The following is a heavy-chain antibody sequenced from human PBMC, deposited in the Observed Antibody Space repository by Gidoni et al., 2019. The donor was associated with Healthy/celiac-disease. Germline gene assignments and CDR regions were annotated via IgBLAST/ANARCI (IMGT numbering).Heavy chain of an antibody. CDR2: IYYSGST. D-gene: IGHD4-17*01. CDR3: ARDRVNDYGDYDRAY. J-gene: IGHJ4*02. V-gene: IGHV4-30-4*01. Sequence: QVQLQESGPGLVKPSQTLSLTCPVSGGSISSGDYYWSWIRQPPGKGLEWIGYIYYSGSTYYNPSLKSRVTISVDTSKNQFSLKLSSVTAADTAVYYCARDRVNDYGDYDRAYWGQGTLVTVSS. CDR1: GGSISSGDYY.